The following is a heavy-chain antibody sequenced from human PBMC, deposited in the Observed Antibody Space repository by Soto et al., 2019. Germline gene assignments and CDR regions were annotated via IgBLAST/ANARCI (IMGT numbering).Heavy chain of an antibody. J-gene: IGHJ4*02. V-gene: IGHV3-23*04. CDR1: GFTVSSNY. CDR3: AKGSRIAAAGAFDY. CDR2: ISGSGGST. Sequence: EVQLVESGGGLIQPGGSLRLSCAASGFTVSSNYMSWVRQAPGKGLEWVSAISGSGGSTYYADSVKGRFTISRDNSKNTLYLQMNSLRAEDTAVYYCAKGSRIAAAGAFDYWGQGTLVTVSS. D-gene: IGHD6-13*01.